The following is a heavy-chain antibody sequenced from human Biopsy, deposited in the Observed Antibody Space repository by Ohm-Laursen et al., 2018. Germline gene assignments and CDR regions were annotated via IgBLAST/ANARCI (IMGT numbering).Heavy chain of an antibody. D-gene: IGHD4/OR15-4a*01. V-gene: IGHV4-4*07. CDR3: ARSIDYGNSYFQY. Sequence: SETLSLTCTVSGSSISSYYWNWIRQPAGGGLEYIGRLYTTGSTNYNPSLRSRVTMSADTSKNQFSLNLRSVTAADTAVYFCARSIDYGNSYFQYWGQGILVTVSS. J-gene: IGHJ1*01. CDR1: GSSISSYY. CDR2: LYTTGST.